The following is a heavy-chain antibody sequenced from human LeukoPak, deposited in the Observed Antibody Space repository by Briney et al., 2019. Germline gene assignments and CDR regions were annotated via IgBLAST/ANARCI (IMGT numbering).Heavy chain of an antibody. CDR1: GFTFSSYA. J-gene: IGHJ4*02. Sequence: GGSLRLSCAASGFTFSSYAMHWVRQAPGKGLEWVAVISYDGSNKYYADSVKGRFTISRDNSENTLSLQMNSPRAEDTAVYYCAKDRSYYDSGGYRNFDYWGQGTLVTVSS. V-gene: IGHV3-30-3*01. D-gene: IGHD3-22*01. CDR2: ISYDGSNK. CDR3: AKDRSYYDSGGYRNFDY.